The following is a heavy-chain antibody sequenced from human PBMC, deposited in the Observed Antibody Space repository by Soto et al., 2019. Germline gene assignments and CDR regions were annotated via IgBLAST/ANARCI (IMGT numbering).Heavy chain of an antibody. CDR2: IYYSGSS. CDR1: GGSISSGDYY. D-gene: IGHD2-21*01. CDR3: ASRVVLGWSDWFDP. V-gene: IGHV4-30-4*01. Sequence: SETLSLTCTVSGGSISSGDYYWSWIRQPPGKGLEWIGYIYYSGSSYHNPSLKSRVTISVDTSKNQFSLKLSSVTAADTAVYYCASRVVLGWSDWFDPWGQGTLVTVSS. J-gene: IGHJ5*02.